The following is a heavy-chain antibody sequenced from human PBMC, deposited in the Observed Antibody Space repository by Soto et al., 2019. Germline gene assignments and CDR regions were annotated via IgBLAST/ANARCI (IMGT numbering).Heavy chain of an antibody. Sequence: QVQLMESGGGVVQPGRSLRLSCVASGFSFENHAMYWVRQAPGKGLEWVALIAYDGRTKYADSVKGRFSVSRDNSKRTQFLQMNSLRGDDTAVYYCATSTSVTFDSWGQGTLVTVSP. CDR3: ATSTSVTFDS. CDR1: GFSFENHA. D-gene: IGHD4-4*01. J-gene: IGHJ4*02. CDR2: IAYDGRTK. V-gene: IGHV3-30*04.